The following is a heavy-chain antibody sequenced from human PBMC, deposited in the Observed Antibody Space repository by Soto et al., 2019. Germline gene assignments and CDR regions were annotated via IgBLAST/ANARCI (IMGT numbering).Heavy chain of an antibody. D-gene: IGHD1-26*01. CDR3: ARGVPVGAIGRFYFDS. V-gene: IGHV3-53*01. CDR2: MYSGGTAT. Sequence: EVQLVESGGGLIQPGGSLRPSCAASGFTVSNNYMTWVRQAPGKGLEWVSVMYSGGTATSYADSVKGRFTVSRDNSKNTVSLQLDSLKADDTAVYYCARGVPVGAIGRFYFDSWGQGTLVTVSS. J-gene: IGHJ4*02. CDR1: GFTVSNNY.